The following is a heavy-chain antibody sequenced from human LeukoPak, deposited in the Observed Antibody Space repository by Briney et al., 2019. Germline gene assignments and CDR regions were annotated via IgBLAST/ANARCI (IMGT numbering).Heavy chain of an antibody. CDR3: ARYPPSYRSNWFDP. D-gene: IGHD1-26*01. CDR2: MNPNSGNT. V-gene: IGHV1-8*01. Sequence: ASVTVSCKASGYTFTSYDSNWVRQAPGQGREWMGWMNPNSGNTGYAQKFQGRVTMTRNTSISTAYMELSSLRSEDTAVYYCARYPPSYRSNWFDPWGQGTLVTVSS. CDR1: GYTFTSYD. J-gene: IGHJ5*02.